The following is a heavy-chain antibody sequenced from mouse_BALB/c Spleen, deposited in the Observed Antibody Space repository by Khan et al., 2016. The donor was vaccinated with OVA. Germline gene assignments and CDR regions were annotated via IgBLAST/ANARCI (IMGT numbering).Heavy chain of an antibody. CDR1: GFSLSDYG. Sequence: VQLQESGPGLVAPSQNLSITCTVSGFSLSDYGVSWIRQTPGKGLEWLGVIWGGGSTYYNSAHSSRRSICKDNSKSQVSLKMSSLQSDDTAMFYCAEWVWSHCYTLDYWGQGTSVTVSS. CDR2: IWGGGST. V-gene: IGHV2-6-5*01. J-gene: IGHJ4*01. CDR3: AEWVWSHCYTLDY.